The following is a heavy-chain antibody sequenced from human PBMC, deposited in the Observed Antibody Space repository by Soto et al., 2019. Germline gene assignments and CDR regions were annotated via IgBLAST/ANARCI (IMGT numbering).Heavy chain of an antibody. J-gene: IGHJ3*02. CDR2: ISYDGSNK. Sequence: GGSLRLSCAASGFTFSSYFMHGVRQAPGKGLEWVAVISYDGSNKYYADSVKGRFTISRDNSKNTLYLQMNSLRAEDTAVYYCAKGGAAAGTANDAFDIWGQGTMVTVSS. CDR1: GFTFSSYF. D-gene: IGHD6-13*01. V-gene: IGHV3-30*18. CDR3: AKGGAAAGTANDAFDI.